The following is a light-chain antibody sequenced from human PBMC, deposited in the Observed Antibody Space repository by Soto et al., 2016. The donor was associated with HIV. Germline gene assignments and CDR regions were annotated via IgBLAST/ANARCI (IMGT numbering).Light chain of an antibody. CDR1: QSISSY. Sequence: DIQMTQSPSSLSASVGDRVTITCRASQSISSYLNLYQQKPGKAPKLLIYAASSLQGGVPSRFSGSGSGTDFTLTISGLQPDDFAIYYCQQYNSYPWTFGQGTKVEIK. V-gene: IGKV1-39*01. CDR2: AAS. J-gene: IGKJ1*01. CDR3: QQYNSYPWT.